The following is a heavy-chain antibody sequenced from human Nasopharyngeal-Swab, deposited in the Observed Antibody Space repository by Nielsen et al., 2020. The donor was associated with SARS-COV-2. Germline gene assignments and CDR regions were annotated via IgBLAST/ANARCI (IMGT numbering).Heavy chain of an antibody. CDR2: IDPSDSYT. D-gene: IGHD4-23*01. CDR3: ARRPGGNRYYYSGMDV. J-gene: IGHJ6*02. V-gene: IGHV5-10-1*01. Sequence: GESLKISWKGSGYSFTSYWISWVRQMPGKGLEWMGRIDPSDSYTNYSPSFQGHVTISADKSISTAYLQWSSLKASDTAMYYCARRPGGNRYYYSGMDVWGQGTTVTVSS. CDR1: GYSFTSYW.